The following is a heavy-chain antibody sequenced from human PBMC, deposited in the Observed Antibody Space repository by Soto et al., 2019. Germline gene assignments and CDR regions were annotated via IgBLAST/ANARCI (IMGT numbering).Heavy chain of an antibody. CDR2: ISAYNGNT. V-gene: IGHV1-18*01. D-gene: IGHD2-15*01. CDR3: ARDSRFVVVVAAAAYFDY. CDR1: GYTFTSYG. Sequence: XSVKVSCTASGYTFTSYGSSWVRQAPGQGLEWMGWISAYNGNTNYAQKLQGRVTMTTDTSTSTAYMELRSLRSDDTAVYYCARDSRFVVVVAAAAYFDYWGQGTLGTVSS. J-gene: IGHJ4*02.